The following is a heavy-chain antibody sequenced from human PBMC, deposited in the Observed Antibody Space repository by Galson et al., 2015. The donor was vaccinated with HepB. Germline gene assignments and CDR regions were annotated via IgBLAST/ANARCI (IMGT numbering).Heavy chain of an antibody. CDR1: GFTFSSYG. Sequence: SLRLSCAASGFTFSSYGMHWVRQAPGKGLEWVAVISYDGSNKYYADSVKGRFTISRDNSKNTLYLQMNSLRAEDTAVYYCAKFAAGIVVVPALFDIWGQGTMVTVSS. D-gene: IGHD2-2*01. CDR2: ISYDGSNK. J-gene: IGHJ3*02. CDR3: AKFAAGIVVVPALFDI. V-gene: IGHV3-30*18.